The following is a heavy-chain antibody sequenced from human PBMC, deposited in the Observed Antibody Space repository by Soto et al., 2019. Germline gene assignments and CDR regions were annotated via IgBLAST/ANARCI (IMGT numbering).Heavy chain of an antibody. D-gene: IGHD3-10*01. CDR1: AGSLSSYS. V-gene: IGHV4-59*01. Sequence: SETLSLTCTVSAGSLSSYSWSWIRQPPGKGLEWIGYVFYSGSTNYNRSLKSRVTISIDTSKNQFSLKLSAVTAADTALYYCARVKMDGSITEVFDLWRRGALVTVSS. CDR3: ARVKMDGSITEVFDL. CDR2: VFYSGST. J-gene: IGHJ2*01.